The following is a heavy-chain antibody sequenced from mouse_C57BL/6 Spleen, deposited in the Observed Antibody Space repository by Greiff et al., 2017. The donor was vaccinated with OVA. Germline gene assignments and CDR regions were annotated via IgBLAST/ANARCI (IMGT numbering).Heavy chain of an antibody. CDR2: IDPETGGP. V-gene: IGHV1-15*01. CDR3: TRALLRGGHYFDY. CDR1: GYTFTDYE. J-gene: IGHJ2*01. Sequence: QVQLQQSGAELVRPGASVTLSCKASGYTFTDYEMHWVKQTPVHGLEWIGAIDPETGGPAYNQKFKGKAILTADKSSSTAYMELRSLTSEDSAVDYGTRALLRGGHYFDYWGQGTTLTVSS.